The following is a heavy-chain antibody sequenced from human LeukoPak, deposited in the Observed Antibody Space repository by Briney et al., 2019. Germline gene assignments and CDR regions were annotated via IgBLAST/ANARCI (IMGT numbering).Heavy chain of an antibody. D-gene: IGHD3-10*01. CDR3: ARLGRITMVRGVMDWFDP. CDR2: IDPSESYT. CDR1: GYSFTSYW. J-gene: IGHJ5*02. Sequence: GESLQISCKGSGYSFTSYWISWVRQMPGKGGEWMGRIDPSESYTNYSPSFQGHVTISADKSINTAYLQWSSLKASDTAMYYCARLGRITMVRGVMDWFDPWGQGTLVTVSS. V-gene: IGHV5-10-1*01.